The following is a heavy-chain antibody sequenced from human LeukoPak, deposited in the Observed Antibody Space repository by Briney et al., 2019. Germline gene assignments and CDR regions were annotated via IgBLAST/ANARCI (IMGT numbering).Heavy chain of an antibody. D-gene: IGHD2-2*02. CDR1: GFTFSSYA. CDR3: AKDPDIVVVTAAIYFDY. J-gene: IGHJ4*02. CDR2: ISGSGGST. V-gene: IGHV3-23*01. Sequence: QPGGSLRLSWAASGFTFSSYAMSWFRQPPGKGLEWVSAISGSGGSTYYADSVKGRFTISRDNSKNPLYLQMNSLSAEDTAVYYCAKDPDIVVVTAAIYFDYWGQGTLVTVSS.